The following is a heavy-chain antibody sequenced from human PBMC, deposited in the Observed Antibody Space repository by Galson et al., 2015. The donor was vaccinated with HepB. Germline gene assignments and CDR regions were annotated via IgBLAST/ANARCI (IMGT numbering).Heavy chain of an antibody. D-gene: IGHD5-24*01. CDR1: GFTFSSYA. CDR2: ISGSGGST. V-gene: IGHV3-23*01. CDR3: AKDLRYGRFLRMATLGGPFDY. Sequence: SLRLSCAASGFTFSSYAMSWVRQAPGKGLEWVSAISGSGGSTYYADSVKGRFTISRDNSKNTLYLQMNSLRAEDTAVYYCAKDLRYGRFLRMATLGGPFDYWGQGTLVTVSS. J-gene: IGHJ4*02.